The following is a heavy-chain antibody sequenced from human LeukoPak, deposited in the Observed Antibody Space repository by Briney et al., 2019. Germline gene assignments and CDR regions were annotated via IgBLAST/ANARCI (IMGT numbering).Heavy chain of an antibody. CDR1: GGSISSYYW. V-gene: IGHV2-5*08. CDR2: IYWDDDK. Sequence: TLSLTCTVSGGSISSYYWNWIRQPPGKALEWLALIYWDDDKRYSPSLKSRLTITKDTSKNQVVLTVTNMDPVDTATYYCAQADSYGMDSWGQGTLVTVSS. D-gene: IGHD5-18*01. CDR3: AQADSYGMDS. J-gene: IGHJ4*02.